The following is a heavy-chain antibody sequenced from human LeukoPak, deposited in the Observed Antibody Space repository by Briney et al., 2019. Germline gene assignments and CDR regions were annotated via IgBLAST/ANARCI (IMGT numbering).Heavy chain of an antibody. D-gene: IGHD6-13*01. Sequence: GASVKVSCKASGGTFNSYSISWVRQAPGQGLEWMGRIIPILDISNYAQNIQGRVTISADKSTSTAYMELSSLRSEDTAVYYCARDTTMLTPTYSRSRILDYWGQGTLVTVSS. CDR2: IIPILDIS. V-gene: IGHV1-69*04. J-gene: IGHJ4*02. CDR1: GGTFNSYS. CDR3: ARDTTMLTPTYSRSRILDY.